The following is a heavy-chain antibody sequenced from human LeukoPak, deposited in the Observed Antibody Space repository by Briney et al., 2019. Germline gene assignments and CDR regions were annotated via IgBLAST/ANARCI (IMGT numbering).Heavy chain of an antibody. CDR2: LTSDGSST. V-gene: IGHV3-74*01. D-gene: IGHD2-21*01. CDR3: ASIAMAI. CDR1: GFTFSSYA. J-gene: IGHJ4*02. Sequence: GGSLRLSCAASGFTFSSYAMSWVRQAPGKGLEWVSRLTSDGSSTSYADSVKGRFTISRDNAKSTLHLQMNSLRAEDTAVYYCASIAMAIWGQGTLVTVSS.